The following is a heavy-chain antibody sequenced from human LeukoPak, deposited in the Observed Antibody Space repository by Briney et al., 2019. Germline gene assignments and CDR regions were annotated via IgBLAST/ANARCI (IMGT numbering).Heavy chain of an antibody. D-gene: IGHD6-13*01. J-gene: IGHJ4*02. Sequence: GGSLRLSCAASGFTFSSYSMNWVRQAPGKGLEWVSYISSNSSTIYYADSVKGRFTISRDNAKNSLYLQMNSLRAEDTAVYYCARDRGSSCQDYWGQGTLVTVSS. CDR1: GFTFSSYS. V-gene: IGHV3-48*01. CDR3: ARDRGSSCQDY. CDR2: ISSNSSTI.